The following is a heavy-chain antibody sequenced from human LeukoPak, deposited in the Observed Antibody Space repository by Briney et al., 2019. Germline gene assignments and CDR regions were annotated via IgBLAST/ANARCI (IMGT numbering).Heavy chain of an antibody. CDR3: AWGELRFLEWSNNWFDP. Sequence: SVKVSCKGSGGTFISYAISGVRQAPGQGVEWMGRIIPIFGTANYAQKFQGRVTITTDESTSTAYKELSSLRSEDTAVYYCAWGELRFLEWSNNWFDPWGQGTLVTVSS. CDR2: IIPIFGTA. CDR1: GGTFISYA. V-gene: IGHV1-69*05. D-gene: IGHD3-3*01. J-gene: IGHJ5*02.